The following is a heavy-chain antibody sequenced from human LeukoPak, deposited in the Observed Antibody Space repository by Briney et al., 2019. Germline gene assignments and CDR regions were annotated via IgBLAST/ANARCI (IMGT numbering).Heavy chain of an antibody. D-gene: IGHD3-9*01. J-gene: IGHJ5*02. CDR1: GYTLTELS. V-gene: IGHV1-24*01. CDR2: FYPEDGET. CDR3: ATLGRRPGYSDKINWFDP. Sequence: ASVKVSCKVSGYTLTELSMHWVRQAPGKGLEWMGGFYPEDGETIYAQKFQGRVTMTEDTSTDTAYMELSSLRSEDTAVYYCATLGRRPGYSDKINWFDPWGQGTLVTVSS.